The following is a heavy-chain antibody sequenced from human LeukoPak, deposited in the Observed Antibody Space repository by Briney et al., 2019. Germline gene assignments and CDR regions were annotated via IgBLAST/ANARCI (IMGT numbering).Heavy chain of an antibody. CDR2: ISSSSSTI. J-gene: IGHJ5*02. D-gene: IGHD4-17*01. CDR3: AREHFDTTVTKIDVSWFDP. Sequence: GGSLRLSCAASGFTFSSYSMNWVRQAPGKGLEWVSYISSSSSTIYYADSVKGRFTISRDNAKNSLYLQMNNLTAEDTAVYYCAREHFDTTVTKIDVSWFDPWGQGTLVTVSS. CDR1: GFTFSSYS. V-gene: IGHV3-48*01.